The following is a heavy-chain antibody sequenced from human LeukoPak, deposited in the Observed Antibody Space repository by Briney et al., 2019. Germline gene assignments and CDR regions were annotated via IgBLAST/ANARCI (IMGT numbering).Heavy chain of an antibody. CDR1: GFTFSSYW. CDR3: ARGGVWYQPVDY. V-gene: IGHV3-7*01. J-gene: IGHJ4*02. D-gene: IGHD2-2*01. Sequence: GGSLRLSCAASGFTFSSYWMTWVRQAPGKGLEWVANIKQDGSEKYKVDSVKGRFTISRDNAKNSLYLLMNSLRGEDTAVYYCARGGVWYQPVDYWGQGTLVTVSS. CDR2: IKQDGSEK.